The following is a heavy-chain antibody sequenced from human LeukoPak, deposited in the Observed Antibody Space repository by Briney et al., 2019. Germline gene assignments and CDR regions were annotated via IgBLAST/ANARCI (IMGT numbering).Heavy chain of an antibody. CDR1: GESISNSRHY. V-gene: IGHV4-61*02. CDR2: IYTSGNT. Sequence: SQTLSLTCTVSGESISNSRHYWSWIRQPAGKGLEWIGRIYTSGNTNYNPSPKSRLTISLDTSKNQFPLNLKSVTAADTAMYSCARDGVVTMELDSWGQGTLVTVSS. CDR3: ARDGVVTMELDS. J-gene: IGHJ4*02. D-gene: IGHD3-3*01.